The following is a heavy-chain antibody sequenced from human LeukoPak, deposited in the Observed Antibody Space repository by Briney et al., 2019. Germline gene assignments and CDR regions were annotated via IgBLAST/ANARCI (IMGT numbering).Heavy chain of an antibody. J-gene: IGHJ4*02. CDR2: ISSSSTYI. Sequence: GGSLRLSCAASGFTLSRYSMNWVRQAPGKGLEWVSSISSSSTYIYYADSVKGRFTISRDNGKNTLYLQMNSLRAEDTAVYYCARGSTYYDSSGQVPFDYWGQGTLVTVSS. CDR3: ARGSTYYDSSGQVPFDY. V-gene: IGHV3-21*01. CDR1: GFTLSRYS. D-gene: IGHD3-22*01.